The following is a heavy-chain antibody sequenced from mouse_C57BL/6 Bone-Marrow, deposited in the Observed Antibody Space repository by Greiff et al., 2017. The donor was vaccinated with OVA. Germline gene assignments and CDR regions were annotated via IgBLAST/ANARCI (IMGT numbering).Heavy chain of an antibody. V-gene: IGHV1-81*01. J-gene: IGHJ1*03. CDR1: GYTFTSYG. CDR3: ARAQLVSGYFEV. CDR2: IYTRSGNT. D-gene: IGHD4-1*02. Sequence: QVQLQQSGAELARPGASVKLSCKASGYTFTSYGISWVKQRTGQGLEWIGEIYTRSGNTYYNEKFKGKATLTADKSSSTAYMELRILTSEDSADYFCARAQLVSGYFEVWGTGTTVTVSS.